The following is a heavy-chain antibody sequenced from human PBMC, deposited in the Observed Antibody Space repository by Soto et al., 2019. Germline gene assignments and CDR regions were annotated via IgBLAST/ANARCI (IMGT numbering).Heavy chain of an antibody. J-gene: IGHJ5*02. Sequence: GASVKVSCKASGYTIGNNDISWVRQATGQGLEWMGWMNPNSGNTGYAQKFQGRVSMTRNTSITTAYLELSSLRSDDTAIYYCARMATSGTLNWFDPWGQGTLVTVSS. CDR1: GYTIGNND. CDR3: ARMATSGTLNWFDP. CDR2: MNPNSGNT. V-gene: IGHV1-8*01.